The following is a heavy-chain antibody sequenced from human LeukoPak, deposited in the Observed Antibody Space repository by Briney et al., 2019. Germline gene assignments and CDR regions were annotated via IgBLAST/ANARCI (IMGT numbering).Heavy chain of an antibody. CDR2: IKNDGSEK. CDR1: GFPFSTYW. D-gene: IGHD5-12*01. CDR3: TRDSGLTGYDLLDY. J-gene: IGHJ4*02. V-gene: IGHV3-7*01. Sequence: GGSLRLSCAASGFPFSTYWITWVRQAPGKGLEWVANIKNDGSEKYYVDSVKGRFTISRDNAENSLFLQMNSLRVEDTAIYYCTRDSGLTGYDLLDYWGQGTLVTVSS.